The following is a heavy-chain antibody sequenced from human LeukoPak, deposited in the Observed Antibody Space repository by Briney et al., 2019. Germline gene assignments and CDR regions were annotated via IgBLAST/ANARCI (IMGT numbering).Heavy chain of an antibody. CDR3: ARSRSGFYFDY. Sequence: TGGSLRLSRAASGFTFSDNSMNWVRQAPGKGLEWISYTRSSGSSTYYTDSVKGRFTISRDNAKNSLYLQMSSLRAEDTAVYYCARSRSGFYFDYWGQGALVTVSS. J-gene: IGHJ4*02. D-gene: IGHD3-9*01. V-gene: IGHV3-48*01. CDR2: TRSSGSST. CDR1: GFTFSDNS.